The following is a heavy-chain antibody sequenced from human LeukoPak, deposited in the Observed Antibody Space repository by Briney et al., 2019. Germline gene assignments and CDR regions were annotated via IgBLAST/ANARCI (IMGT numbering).Heavy chain of an antibody. Sequence: KASGYTLSTYYMHWVRQAPGQGLDWMGIINPSAGGTSYAQKFQGRVTMTRDTSTSTVYMELSSLRSEDTAVYYRARALEDYSGHDYGLDYWGQGTLVTVSS. CDR3: ARALEDYSGHDYGLDY. CDR1: GYTLSTYY. CDR2: INPSAGGT. V-gene: IGHV1-46*01. D-gene: IGHD5-12*01. J-gene: IGHJ4*02.